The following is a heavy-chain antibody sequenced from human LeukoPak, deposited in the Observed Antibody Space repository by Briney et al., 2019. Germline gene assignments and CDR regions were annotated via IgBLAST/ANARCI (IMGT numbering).Heavy chain of an antibody. V-gene: IGHV4-31*03. CDR2: IYYSGST. J-gene: IGHJ4*02. Sequence: SETLSLTCTVSGGSISSGGYYWSWIRQHPGKGLEWIGYIYYSGSTYYNPSLKSRVTISVDTSKNQFSLKLSSVTAADTAVYYCARGNLYYYDSSGYNFDYWGQGTLVTVSS. CDR1: GGSISSGGYY. CDR3: ARGNLYYYDSSGYNFDY. D-gene: IGHD3-22*01.